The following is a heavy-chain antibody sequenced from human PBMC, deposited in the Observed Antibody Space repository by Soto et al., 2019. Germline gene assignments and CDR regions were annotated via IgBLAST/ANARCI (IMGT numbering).Heavy chain of an antibody. CDR3: ARAEYSSGWYGNAFDI. D-gene: IGHD6-19*01. J-gene: IGHJ3*02. V-gene: IGHV3-7*01. CDR2: IKQDGSEK. CDR1: GFTFSSYW. Sequence: GGSLRLSCAASGFTFSSYWMSWVRQAPGKGLEWVANIKQDGSEKYYADSVKGRFTISRDNAKNSLYLQMNSLRAEDTAVYYCARAEYSSGWYGNAFDIWGQGTMVTVSS.